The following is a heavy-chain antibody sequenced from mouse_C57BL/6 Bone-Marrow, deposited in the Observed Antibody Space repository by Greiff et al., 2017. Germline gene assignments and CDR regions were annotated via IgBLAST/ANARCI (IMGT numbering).Heavy chain of an antibody. J-gene: IGHJ4*01. Sequence: QVQLQQSGAELMKPGASVKLSCKATGYTFTGYWIEWVKQRPGHGLEWIGDILPGSGSTNYTEKFKGKATFTADTSSNTAYMQLSSLTTEDSAIYYCARWGYAMDYWGRGTSVTVSS. CDR3: ARWGYAMDY. CDR1: GYTFTGYW. V-gene: IGHV1-9*01. CDR2: ILPGSGST.